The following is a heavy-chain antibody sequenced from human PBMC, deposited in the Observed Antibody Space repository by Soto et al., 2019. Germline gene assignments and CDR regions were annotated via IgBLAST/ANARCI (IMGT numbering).Heavy chain of an antibody. Sequence: EVQLVESGGGLVKPGGSLRLSCAASGFTFSSYSMNWVRQAPGKGLEWVSSISSSSSYIYYADSVKGRFTISRDNAKNSRYLQMNSLRAEDTAVYYCARSYYDQENWFDPWGQGTLVTVSS. V-gene: IGHV3-21*01. J-gene: IGHJ5*02. CDR3: ARSYYDQENWFDP. CDR2: ISSSSSYI. CDR1: GFTFSSYS. D-gene: IGHD3-22*01.